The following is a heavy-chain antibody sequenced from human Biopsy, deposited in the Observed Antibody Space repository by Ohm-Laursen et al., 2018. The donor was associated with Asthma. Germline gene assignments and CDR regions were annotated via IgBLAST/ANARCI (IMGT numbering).Heavy chain of an antibody. J-gene: IGHJ4*02. D-gene: IGHD3-10*01. CDR1: GFTFSTSW. CDR3: VRGLDYSGRSGFDY. Sequence: GSLRLSCAASGFTFSTSWMTWVRQAPGKGLEWVANIKEDGSEKNYVDSVKGRFTISRDNGKNSLYLHMNSLRVEDTAVYYCVRGLDYSGRSGFDYWGQGTLVTVSS. V-gene: IGHV3-7*02. CDR2: IKEDGSEK.